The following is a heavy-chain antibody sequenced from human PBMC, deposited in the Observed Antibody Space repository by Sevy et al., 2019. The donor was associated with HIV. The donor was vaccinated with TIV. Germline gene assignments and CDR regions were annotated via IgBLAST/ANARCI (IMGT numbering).Heavy chain of an antibody. J-gene: IGHJ2*01. Sequence: SETLSLTCTVSGGSISSGSYYWSWIRQPAGKGLEWIGRIYTSGSTNYNPSLKSRVTMSVDTSKNQFSLKLSSVTAADTAVYYCAREWRGVGRPLWYFDLWGRGTLVTVSS. V-gene: IGHV4-61*02. CDR3: AREWRGVGRPLWYFDL. CDR2: IYTSGST. CDR1: GGSISSGSYY. D-gene: IGHD1-26*01.